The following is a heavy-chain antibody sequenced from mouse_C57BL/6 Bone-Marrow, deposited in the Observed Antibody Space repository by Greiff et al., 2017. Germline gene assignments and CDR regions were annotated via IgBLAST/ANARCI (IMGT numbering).Heavy chain of an antibody. Sequence: QVQLKQPGAELVRPGTSVKLSCKASGYTFTSYWMHWVKQRPGQGLEWIGVIDPSDSYTNYNQKFKGKATLTVDTSSSTAYMQLSSLTSEDSAVYYCARSYDYGSSWIYWGQGTTLTVSS. CDR2: IDPSDSYT. V-gene: IGHV1-59*01. CDR1: GYTFTSYW. CDR3: ARSYDYGSSWIY. D-gene: IGHD1-1*01. J-gene: IGHJ2*01.